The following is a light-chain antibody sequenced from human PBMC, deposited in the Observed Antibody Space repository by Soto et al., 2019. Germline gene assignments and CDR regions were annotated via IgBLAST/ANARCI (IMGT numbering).Light chain of an antibody. CDR2: KSS. Sequence: DIQMTQSPSTLSASVGDRVTITCRASQSISSWLAWYQQNPGKAPKLLIYKSSSLESGVPSRFSRGGSGTELTLTFSSLQPDDFATYYCQQFYSYSWTFGQGTLVEI. CDR1: QSISSW. J-gene: IGKJ1*01. V-gene: IGKV1-5*03. CDR3: QQFYSYSWT.